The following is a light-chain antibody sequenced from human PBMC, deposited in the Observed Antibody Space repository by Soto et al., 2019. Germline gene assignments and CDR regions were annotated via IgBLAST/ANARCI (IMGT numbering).Light chain of an antibody. CDR3: QSYDSSLHNYV. CDR2: SNN. CDR1: SSNIGSYT. Sequence: QSVLTQPPSASGTTGQRITISCSGSSSNIGSYTVNWYQHLPGTAPRLLMYSNNQRPSGVPDRFSGSKSGTSASLAITGLQADDEADYYCQSYDSSLHNYVFGTGTKVTVL. J-gene: IGLJ1*01. V-gene: IGLV1-44*01.